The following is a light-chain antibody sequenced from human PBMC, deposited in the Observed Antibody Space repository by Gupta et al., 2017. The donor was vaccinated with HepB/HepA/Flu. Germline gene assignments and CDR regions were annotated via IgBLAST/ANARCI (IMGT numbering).Light chain of an antibody. CDR3: QHYQGYSWT. CDR1: QSVSDW. J-gene: IGKJ1*01. Sequence: DIQMTQSPSTLSASVGDRVPITCRASQSVSDWLAWFQQKPGTAPKVLISKASSLESGVPSRFSGSGSGTEFTLTISSLQPDDFATYYCQHYQGYSWTFGQGTKVEIK. V-gene: IGKV1-5*03. CDR2: KAS.